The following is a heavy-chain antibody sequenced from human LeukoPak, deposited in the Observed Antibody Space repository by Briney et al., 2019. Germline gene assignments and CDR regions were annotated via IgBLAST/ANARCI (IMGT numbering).Heavy chain of an antibody. CDR2: INSDGSST. CDR3: AREVQPLLHIPETDYYDSSDLDAFDI. D-gene: IGHD3-22*01. Sequence: GGSLRLSCAASGFTFSSYWMHWVRHARGKGLGWVSRINSDGSSTNYADCVKGGFTISRDNAKNTLYLQMISLSADDTAVYYCAREVQPLLHIPETDYYDSSDLDAFDIWGQGTMVTVSS. CDR1: GFTFSSYW. J-gene: IGHJ3*02. V-gene: IGHV3-74*01.